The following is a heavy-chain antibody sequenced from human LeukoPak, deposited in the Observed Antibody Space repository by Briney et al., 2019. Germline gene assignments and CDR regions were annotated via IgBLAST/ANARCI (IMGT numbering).Heavy chain of an antibody. D-gene: IGHD3-9*01. CDR2: INERGDIT. CDR3: ARGDDISPGRVLEY. CDR1: AFTFSKHP. V-gene: IGHV3-23*01. J-gene: IGHJ4*02. Sequence: GGSLRLSCVASAFTFSKHPMSWVRQAPGNGLELVSAINERGDITKYADSVMRRFTISRDNSKNTLYLQMDSLRAGDTAVYYCARGDDISPGRVLEYWGRGTLVTVSS.